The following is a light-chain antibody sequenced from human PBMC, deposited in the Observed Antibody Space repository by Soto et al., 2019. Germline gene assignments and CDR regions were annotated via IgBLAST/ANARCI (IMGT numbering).Light chain of an antibody. J-gene: IGKJ2*01. CDR3: QQYETYFRYT. CDR2: SIS. CDR1: QGVLNS. Sequence: IHVTQSPSILSASVGDSVTITCRTSQGVLNSFAWYQQKSGKAPRLLIYSISSLKSGVPSRFSGSGSGAEFTLTIGSLQPDDFATYYCQQYETYFRYTFGQGTKLDIK. V-gene: IGKV1-9*01.